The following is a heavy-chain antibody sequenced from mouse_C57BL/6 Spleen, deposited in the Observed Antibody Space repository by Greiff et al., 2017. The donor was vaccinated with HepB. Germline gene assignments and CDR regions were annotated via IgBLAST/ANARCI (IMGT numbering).Heavy chain of an antibody. J-gene: IGHJ1*03. CDR1: GFTFSSYT. D-gene: IGHD2-5*01. V-gene: IGHV5-9*01. CDR3: ARHDLEMAYSKGGYFDV. Sequence: EVQRVESGGGLVKPGGSLQLSCAASGFTFSSYTMSWVRQTPEKRLEWVATISGGGGNTYYPDSVKGRFTISRDNAKNTLYLQMSSLRSEDTALYYCARHDLEMAYSKGGYFDVWGTGTTVTVSS. CDR2: ISGGGGNT.